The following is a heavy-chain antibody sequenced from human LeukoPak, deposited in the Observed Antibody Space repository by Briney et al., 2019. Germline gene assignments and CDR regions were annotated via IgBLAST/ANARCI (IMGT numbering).Heavy chain of an antibody. J-gene: IGHJ5*02. Sequence: GGSPRLSCAASGFSFGTFAMTWVRQVPGKGLEWVSGRIGSGNTYYADSVKGRFTLSSDSSKNTVYLQMSSLRVEDTAIYYCAKDLHYGDGRWEFDPWGQGTLVTVSP. CDR1: GFSFGTFA. D-gene: IGHD4-17*01. CDR3: AKDLHYGDGRWEFDP. V-gene: IGHV3-23*01. CDR2: RIGSGNT.